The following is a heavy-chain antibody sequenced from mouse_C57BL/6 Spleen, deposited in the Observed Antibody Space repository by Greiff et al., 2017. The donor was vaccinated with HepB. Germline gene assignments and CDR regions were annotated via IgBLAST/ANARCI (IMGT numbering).Heavy chain of an antibody. CDR3: ARVGTRNYFDY. D-gene: IGHD3-3*01. V-gene: IGHV1-85*01. CDR2: IYPRDGST. Sequence: VKLVESGPELVKPGASVKLSCKASGYTFTSYDINWVKQRPGQGLEWIGWIYPRDGSTKYNEKFKGKATLTVDTSSSTAYMELHSLTSEDSAVYFCARVGTRNYFDYWGQGTTLTVSS. CDR1: GYTFTSYD. J-gene: IGHJ2*01.